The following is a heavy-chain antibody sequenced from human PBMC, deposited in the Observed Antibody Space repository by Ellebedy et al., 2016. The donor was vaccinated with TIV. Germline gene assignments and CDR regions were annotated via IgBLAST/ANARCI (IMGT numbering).Heavy chain of an antibody. V-gene: IGHV5-51*01. CDR1: GYSFTSYW. J-gene: IGHJ6*02. CDR2: IYPGDSDT. CDR3: ARYSGTGPYYYYYGMDV. D-gene: IGHD1-1*01. Sequence: GESLKISXKGSGYSFTSYWIGWVRQMPGKGLEWMGIIYPGDSDTRYSPSFQGQVTISADKSISTAYLQWSSLKASDTAMYYCARYSGTGPYYYYYGMDVWGQGTTVTVSS.